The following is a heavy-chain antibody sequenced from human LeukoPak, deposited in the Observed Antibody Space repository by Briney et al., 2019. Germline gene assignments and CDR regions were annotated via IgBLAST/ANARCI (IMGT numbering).Heavy chain of an antibody. D-gene: IGHD6-13*01. V-gene: IGHV4-34*01. Sequence: PSETLSLTCAVYGGSFSGYYWSWIRQPPGKGLEWIGEISHSGSTNYNPSLKSRVTISVDTSKNQFSLKLSSVTAADTAVYYCARPKLAAAGTRRWFDPWGQGTLVTVSS. CDR2: ISHSGST. CDR3: ARPKLAAAGTRRWFDP. CDR1: GGSFSGYY. J-gene: IGHJ5*02.